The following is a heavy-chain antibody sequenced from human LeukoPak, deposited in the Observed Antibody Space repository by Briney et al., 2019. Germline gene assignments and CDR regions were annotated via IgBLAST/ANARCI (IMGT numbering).Heavy chain of an antibody. J-gene: IGHJ4*02. CDR1: GYSISSGYY. CDR2: IYHSGIT. V-gene: IGHV4-38-2*02. D-gene: IGHD6-13*01. Sequence: SETLSLTCTVSGYSISSGYYWGWIRQPPGKGLEWIGSIYHSGITYYNPSLKSRVTISLDTSKNQFSLKLSSVTAADTAVYYCARDLTLAAAGTLFDYWGQGTLVTVSS. CDR3: ARDLTLAAAGTLFDY.